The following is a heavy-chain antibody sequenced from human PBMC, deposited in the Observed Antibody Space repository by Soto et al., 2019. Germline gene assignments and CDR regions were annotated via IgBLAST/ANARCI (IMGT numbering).Heavy chain of an antibody. CDR3: AKGGCSSCRFDP. D-gene: IGHD2-15*01. CDR2: CHHSGTT. V-gene: IGHV4-59*01. Sequence: QVQLQESGPGLVKPSETLSLTCTVSGGSISNSYWSWIRQSPGKGLEWIAFCHHSGTTNYNPSLKRRXXIXLXXSKNQFSLKLASVTAADTAVYYCAKGGCSSCRFDPWGQGTLVTVSS. CDR1: GGSISNSY. J-gene: IGHJ5*02.